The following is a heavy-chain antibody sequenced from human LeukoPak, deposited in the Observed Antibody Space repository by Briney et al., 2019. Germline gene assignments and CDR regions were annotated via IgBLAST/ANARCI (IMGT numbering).Heavy chain of an antibody. J-gene: IGHJ4*02. V-gene: IGHV4-61*01. CDR3: ARGPVRSSYYFDY. CDR2: IYYSGST. Sequence: PSETLSLTCTVSGGSVSSGSYYWSWIRQPPGTGLEWIGYIYYSGSTNYNPSLKSRVTISVDTSKNQFSLKLSSVTAADTAVYYCARGPVRSSYYFDYWGQGTLVTVSS. D-gene: IGHD3-3*01. CDR1: GGSVSSGSYY.